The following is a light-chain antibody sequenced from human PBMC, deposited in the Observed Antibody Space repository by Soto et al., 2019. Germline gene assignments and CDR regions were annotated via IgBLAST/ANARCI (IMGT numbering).Light chain of an antibody. Sequence: EIVLTQSPGTLSLSPGERATLSCRASQSVSSSFLAWYQQKPGQAPRLLIYGASSRATGIPDRFSGSGSGTEFTLTIDSLQPEDFALFYCQQRSSWPWTFGQGTKVDIK. J-gene: IGKJ1*01. CDR2: GAS. V-gene: IGKV3D-20*02. CDR1: QSVSSSF. CDR3: QQRSSWPWT.